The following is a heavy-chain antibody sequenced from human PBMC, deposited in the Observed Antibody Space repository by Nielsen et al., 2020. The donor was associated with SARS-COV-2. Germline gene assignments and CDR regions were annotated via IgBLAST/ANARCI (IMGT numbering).Heavy chain of an antibody. Sequence: GGSLRLSCKGSGYSFTSYWIGWVRQMPGKGLEWMGIIYPGDSDTRYSPSFQGQVTISADKSISTAYLQWSSLKASDTAMYYCALEMAIDAFDIWGQGTMVTVSS. CDR3: ALEMAIDAFDI. CDR2: IYPGDSDT. V-gene: IGHV5-51*01. J-gene: IGHJ3*02. D-gene: IGHD5-24*01. CDR1: GYSFTSYW.